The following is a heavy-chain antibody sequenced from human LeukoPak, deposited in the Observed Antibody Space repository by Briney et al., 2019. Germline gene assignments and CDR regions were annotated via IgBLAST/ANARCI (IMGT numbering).Heavy chain of an antibody. CDR3: ARSSPPTYYHFYYYMDV. J-gene: IGHJ6*03. CDR2: INPSSGGA. V-gene: IGHV1-2*02. CDR1: GYTFTGYY. D-gene: IGHD6-13*01. Sequence: GASVKVACQASGYTFTGYYMHWVRPAAGQGREWMGWINPSSGGAKYAQNFQGRVIMTTDTSISTAYMELSSLRSDDTAVYYCARSSPPTYYHFYYYMDVWGKGSTVTVSS.